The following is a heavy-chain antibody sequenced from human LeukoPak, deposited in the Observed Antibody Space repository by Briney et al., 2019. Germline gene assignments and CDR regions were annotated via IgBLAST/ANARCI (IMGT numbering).Heavy chain of an antibody. J-gene: IGHJ4*02. V-gene: IGHV3-23*01. CDR3: AKFPGDYVFSPVDY. CDR2: ISGSGGST. Sequence: GGSLRLSCAASGFTFSTYAMSWVRQAPGKGLEWVSAISGSGGSTYYADSVEGRFTISRDNSKNTLYLQMNSLRAEDTAVYYCAKFPGDYVFSPVDYWGRGTLVTVSS. D-gene: IGHD4-17*01. CDR1: GFTFSTYA.